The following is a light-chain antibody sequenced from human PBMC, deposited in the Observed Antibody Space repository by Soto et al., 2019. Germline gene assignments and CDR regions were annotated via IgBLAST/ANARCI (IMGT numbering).Light chain of an antibody. J-gene: IGKJ4*01. CDR1: QRVSSN. Sequence: EIVMTQSPATLSVSPGERATLACRASQRVSSNLAWYQQKPGQAPRLLIYFASTRATGIPARFSGSGSGTDVNLTISSKQSEDFADYYCQQENNWPVTFGGGTTVPIK. CDR3: QQENNWPVT. V-gene: IGKV3-15*01. CDR2: FAS.